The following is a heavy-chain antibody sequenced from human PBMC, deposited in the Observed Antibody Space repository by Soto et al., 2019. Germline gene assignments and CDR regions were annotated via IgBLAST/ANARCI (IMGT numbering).Heavy chain of an antibody. CDR3: ARGAKDIVLMVYAGGDWFDP. D-gene: IGHD2-8*01. CDR1: GGSISSGGYY. Sequence: QVQLQESGPGLVKPSQTLSLTCTVSGGSISSGGYYWSWIRQHPGKGLEWIGYIYYSGSTYYNPSLKSRVTISVDTSKNQSSLKLSSVTAADTAVYYCARGAKDIVLMVYAGGDWFDPWGQGTLVTVSS. J-gene: IGHJ5*02. V-gene: IGHV4-31*03. CDR2: IYYSGST.